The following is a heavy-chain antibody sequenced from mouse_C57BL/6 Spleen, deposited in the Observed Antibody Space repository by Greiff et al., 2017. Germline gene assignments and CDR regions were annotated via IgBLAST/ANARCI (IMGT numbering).Heavy chain of an antibody. J-gene: IGHJ3*01. CDR2: INPNNGGT. CDR1: GYTFTDYY. Sequence: VQLQQSGPELVKPGASVKISCKASGYTFTDYYMNWVKQSHGKSLEWIGDINPNNGGTSYNQKFKGKATLTVDKSSSTAYMELRSLTSEDSAVYYCANDDSNYEGFAYWGQGTLVTVSA. CDR3: ANDDSNYEGFAY. D-gene: IGHD2-5*01. V-gene: IGHV1-26*01.